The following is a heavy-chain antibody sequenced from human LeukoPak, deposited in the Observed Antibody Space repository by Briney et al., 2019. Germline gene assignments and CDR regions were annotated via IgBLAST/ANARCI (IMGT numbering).Heavy chain of an antibody. CDR3: ARAIVLMVYANDY. J-gene: IGHJ4*02. CDR2: INPNSGGT. Sequence: GASVKVSCKASGYTFTGYYMHWVRQAPGQGLGWMGWINPNSGGTNYAQKFQGRVTMTRDTSISTAYMELSRLRSDDTAVYYCARAIVLMVYANDYWGQGTLVTVSS. V-gene: IGHV1-2*02. D-gene: IGHD2-8*01. CDR1: GYTFTGYY.